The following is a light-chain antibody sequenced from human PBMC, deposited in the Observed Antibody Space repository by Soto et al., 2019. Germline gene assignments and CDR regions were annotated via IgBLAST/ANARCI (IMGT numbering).Light chain of an antibody. J-gene: IGKJ1*01. CDR3: QQYHKCPRT. Sequence: EIVMTQSPATLSVSPGERATLSCRASQSMGSNLAWYQQKPGQAPRLLIYGASTRATGIPARFSGSGSGTQFPLHITSLQSEDSAVYYCQQYHKCPRTFGKGTKVDIK. CDR1: QSMGSN. V-gene: IGKV3-15*01. CDR2: GAS.